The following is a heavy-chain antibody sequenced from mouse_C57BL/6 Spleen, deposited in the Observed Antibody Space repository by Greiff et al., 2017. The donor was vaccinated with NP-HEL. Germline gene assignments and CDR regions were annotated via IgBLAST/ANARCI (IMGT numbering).Heavy chain of an antibody. V-gene: IGHV1-7*01. CDR3: AIYDYGDY. J-gene: IGHJ2*01. CDR1: GYTFTSYW. CDR2: INPSSGYT. D-gene: IGHD2-4*01. Sequence: QVQLKESGAELAKPGASVKLSCKASGYTFTSYWMHWIKQRPGQGLEWIGYINPSSGYTKYNQKFKDKATLTADKSSSTAYMQLSSLTYEDSAVYYCAIYDYGDYWGQGTTLTVSS.